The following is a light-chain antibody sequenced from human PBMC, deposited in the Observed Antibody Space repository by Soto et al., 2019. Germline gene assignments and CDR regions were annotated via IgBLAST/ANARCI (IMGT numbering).Light chain of an antibody. J-gene: IGKJ4*01. V-gene: IGKV1-6*01. Sequence: AIQMTQSPSSLSASVGDRVTITCRASQGIRDDLGWYQQKPGKAPKLLIYAASTLQSGVPSRFSGSGSGTDFTLTISSLQPEDFTTYYSLQDYDYPLTFGGGTKVDIK. CDR1: QGIRDD. CDR3: LQDYDYPLT. CDR2: AAS.